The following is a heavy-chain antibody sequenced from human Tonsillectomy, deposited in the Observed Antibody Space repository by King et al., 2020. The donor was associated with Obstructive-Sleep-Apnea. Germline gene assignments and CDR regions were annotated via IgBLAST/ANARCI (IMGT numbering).Heavy chain of an antibody. CDR1: GYIFSNYW. CDR3: ARATRGTRVTTTDF. D-gene: IGHD1-1*01. J-gene: IGHJ4*02. Sequence: VQLVESGAEVKKPGESLKISCKGSGYIFSNYWINWMRQMPEKGLEWMGRIDPSDSFTNYRPSLQGHFTISVDQSISTAYLQWSSLKASDTAMYYCARATRGTRVTTTDFWGQGTLVIVSS. CDR2: IDPSDSFT. V-gene: IGHV5-10-1*03.